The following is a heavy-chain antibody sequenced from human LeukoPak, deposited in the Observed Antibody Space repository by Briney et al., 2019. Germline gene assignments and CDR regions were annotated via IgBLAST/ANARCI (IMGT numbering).Heavy chain of an antibody. CDR3: ARPLWAGPAAIGY. CDR1: GFTFSSYS. Sequence: GGSLRLSCAASGFTFSSYSMNWVRQAPGKGLEWVSYISSSSSTIYYADSVKGRFTISRDNAKNSLYLQMNSLRAEDTAVYYCARPLWAGPAAIGYWGQGTLVTVSS. V-gene: IGHV3-48*04. J-gene: IGHJ4*02. D-gene: IGHD2-2*01. CDR2: ISSSSSTI.